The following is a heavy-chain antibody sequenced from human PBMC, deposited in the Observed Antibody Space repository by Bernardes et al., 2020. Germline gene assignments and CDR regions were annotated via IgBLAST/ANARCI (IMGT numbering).Heavy chain of an antibody. CDR3: AKDFGPSLQLGAFDI. J-gene: IGHJ3*02. CDR1: GFTFSRYA. CDR2: ISGSGATN. Sequence: GSLKLSCAASGFTFSRYAMNWVRQAPGTGLEWVATISGSGATNFYADSVKGRFIISRDNSKKTVFLQMDGLRGEDTAVYFCAKDFGPSLQLGAFDIWGQGTLVTVSS. D-gene: IGHD3-3*01. V-gene: IGHV3-23*01.